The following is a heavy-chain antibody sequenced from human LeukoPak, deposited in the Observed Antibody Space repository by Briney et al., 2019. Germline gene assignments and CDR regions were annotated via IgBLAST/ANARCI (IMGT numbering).Heavy chain of an antibody. CDR2: MSYDGNNK. CDR1: GFTFSNYA. J-gene: IGHJ4*02. V-gene: IGHV3-30*04. Sequence: PGRSLRLSCAASGFTFSNYAMHWVRQAPGKGLEWVAVMSYDGNNKYYAESVKGRFTASRDNSKNTLYLQMNSLRADDTAVYHCARHLATSGSYPLDYWGQGTPVTVSS. CDR3: ARHLATSGSYPLDY. D-gene: IGHD2-15*01.